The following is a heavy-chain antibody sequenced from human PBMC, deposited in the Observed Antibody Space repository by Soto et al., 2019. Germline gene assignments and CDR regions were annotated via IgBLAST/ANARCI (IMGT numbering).Heavy chain of an antibody. D-gene: IGHD1-1*01. CDR1: GGSISSGGYS. J-gene: IGHJ5*02. Sequence: QLQLQESGSGLVRPSQTLSLTCAFSGGSISSGGYSWNWIRQPPGKGLEWIGYIYHSGSTLYNPSLNSRVTISVDKSKNQFSRKLSSVTAADTAVYYCARDQLEGNWFDPWGQGTLVTVSS. CDR3: ARDQLEGNWFDP. V-gene: IGHV4-30-2*01. CDR2: IYHSGST.